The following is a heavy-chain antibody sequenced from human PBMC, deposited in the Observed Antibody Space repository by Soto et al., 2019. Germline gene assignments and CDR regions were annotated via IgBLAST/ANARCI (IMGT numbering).Heavy chain of an antibody. CDR3: ASYYDSSGTQPDFDY. CDR2: IIPISGTA. Sequence: QVQLVQSGAEVKKPGSSVKVSCKASGGTFSSYAISWVRQAPGQGLEWMGGIIPISGTANYAQKFQGRVTITADKSTSTAYMELSSLRSEDTAVYYCASYYDSSGTQPDFDYWGQGTLVTVSS. V-gene: IGHV1-69*06. J-gene: IGHJ4*02. CDR1: GGTFSSYA. D-gene: IGHD3-22*01.